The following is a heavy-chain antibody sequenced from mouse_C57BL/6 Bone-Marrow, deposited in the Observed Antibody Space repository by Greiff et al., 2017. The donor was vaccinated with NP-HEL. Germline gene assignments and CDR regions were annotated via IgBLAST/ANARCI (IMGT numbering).Heavy chain of an antibody. J-gene: IGHJ4*01. CDR2: ISSGSSTI. CDR3: AKITTVVATDAMDY. D-gene: IGHD1-1*01. V-gene: IGHV5-17*01. Sequence: EVQVVESGGGLVKPGGSLKLSCAASGFTFSDYGMHWVRQAPEKGLEWVAYISSGSSTIYYADTVKGRFTISRDNAKNTLFLQMTSLRSEDTAMYYCAKITTVVATDAMDYWGQGTSVTVSS. CDR1: GFTFSDYG.